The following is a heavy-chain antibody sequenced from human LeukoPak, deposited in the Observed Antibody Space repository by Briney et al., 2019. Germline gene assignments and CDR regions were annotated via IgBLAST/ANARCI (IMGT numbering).Heavy chain of an antibody. CDR1: GYTFTSYG. V-gene: IGHV1-18*04. CDR2: SSAYNGNT. Sequence: ASVKVSCKASGYTFTSYGISSVRQAPGQGLEWMGWSSAYNGNTNYAQKLQGRVTTTTDTATSTAYMELRSLRSDDTAVYYCARDRGGWFDPWGQGTLVTVSS. J-gene: IGHJ5*02. CDR3: ARDRGGWFDP.